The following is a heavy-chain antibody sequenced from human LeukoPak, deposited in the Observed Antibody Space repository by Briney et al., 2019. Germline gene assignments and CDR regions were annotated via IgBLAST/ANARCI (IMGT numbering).Heavy chain of an antibody. CDR3: AEDPNGDYVGAFDS. Sequence: GGSLRLSCAASGFTFSAYAVIWVRQAPGKGLEWVSAISASGDYTHYADSVKGRFDISRDNSKNTVYLQMSSLRAEDAALYYCAEDPNGDYVGAFDSWGQGTTVIVSS. CDR2: ISASGDYT. D-gene: IGHD4-17*01. V-gene: IGHV3-23*01. CDR1: GFTFSAYA. J-gene: IGHJ3*02.